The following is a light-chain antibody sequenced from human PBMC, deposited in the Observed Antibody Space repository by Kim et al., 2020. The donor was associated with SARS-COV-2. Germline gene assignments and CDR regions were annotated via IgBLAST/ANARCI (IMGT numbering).Light chain of an antibody. J-gene: IGLJ2*01. CDR3: SSYTSRNTRV. CDR1: SSDVGAYDY. V-gene: IGLV2-14*03. Sequence: QSVLTQPASVSGSPGQSITISCTGTSSDVGAYDYVSWYQQHPGEAPKLMIYDVNNRPSGVSNRFSGSKSGNTASLTISGLQAEDEADYYCSSYTSRNTRVFGGGTQLTVL. CDR2: DVN.